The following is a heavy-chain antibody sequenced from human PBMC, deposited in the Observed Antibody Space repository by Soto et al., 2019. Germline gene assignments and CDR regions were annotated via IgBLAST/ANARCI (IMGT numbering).Heavy chain of an antibody. CDR3: ARSLDSVQLWGLDY. D-gene: IGHD5-18*01. V-gene: IGHV3-33*01. CDR1: GFTFSSYG. J-gene: IGHJ4*02. CDR2: IWYDGSNK. Sequence: QVQLVESGGGVVQPGRSLRLSCAASGFTFSSYGMHWVRQAPGKGLEWVAVIWYDGSNKYYADSVKGRFTISRDNSKNTLYLQMNSLRAEDTAVYYCARSLDSVQLWGLDYWVQGTLVTVSS.